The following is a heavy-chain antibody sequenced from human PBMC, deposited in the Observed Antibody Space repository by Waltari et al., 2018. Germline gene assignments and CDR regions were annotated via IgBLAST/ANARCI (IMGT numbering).Heavy chain of an antibody. CDR1: GYSFSDYY. Sequence: QVQLVQSGAEVKKPGASVKVSCKSSGYSFSDYYINWVRQAPGQGLEWMGWVNRSSGATTYAQKFQARVTMTRDRATNTAYMDLRGLTPDDTAVYFCARNKGKTISTRRAFRLDPWGQGILVSVSS. CDR3: ARNKGKTISTRRAFRLDP. D-gene: IGHD1-1*01. V-gene: IGHV1-2*02. J-gene: IGHJ5*02. CDR2: VNRSSGAT.